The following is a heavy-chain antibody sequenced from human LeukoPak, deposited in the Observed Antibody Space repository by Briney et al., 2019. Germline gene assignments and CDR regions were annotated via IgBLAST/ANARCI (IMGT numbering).Heavy chain of an antibody. CDR1: GYTFTDYH. D-gene: IGHD4-17*01. CDR2: INPNSSGT. Sequence: GASVKVSCKTSGYTFTDYHIHWVRRAPGQGLEWVGRINPNSSGTNYAQKFQGWVTMTRDTSISTAYMELSRLTSDDTADTAVYYCARSRGLYGDFYFDYWGQGTLVTV. CDR3: ARSRGLYGDFYFDY. V-gene: IGHV1-2*04. J-gene: IGHJ4*02.